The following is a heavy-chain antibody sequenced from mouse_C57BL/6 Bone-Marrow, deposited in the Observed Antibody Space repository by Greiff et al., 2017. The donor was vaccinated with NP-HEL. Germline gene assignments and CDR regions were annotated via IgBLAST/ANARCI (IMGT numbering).Heavy chain of an antibody. J-gene: IGHJ1*03. CDR2: IDPNSGGT. Sequence: QVHVKQPGAELVKPGASVKLSCKASGYTFTSYWMHWVKQRPGRGLEWIGRIDPNSGGTKYNEKFKSKATLTVDKPSSTAYMQLSSLTSEDSAVYYCASGYSNFYWYFDVWGTGTTVTVSS. D-gene: IGHD2-5*01. CDR3: ASGYSNFYWYFDV. V-gene: IGHV1-72*01. CDR1: GYTFTSYW.